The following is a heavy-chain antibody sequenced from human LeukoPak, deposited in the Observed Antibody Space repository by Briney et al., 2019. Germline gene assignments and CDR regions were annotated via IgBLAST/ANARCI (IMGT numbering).Heavy chain of an antibody. D-gene: IGHD2-15*01. CDR1: RYTFTSYD. V-gene: IGHV1-8*03. J-gene: IGHJ4*02. CDR2: MNPNSGNT. CDR3: ATRRGSVPYYFDF. Sequence: ASVKVSCKPSRYTFTSYDINWVRQATGQGLEWMGWMNPNSGNTGYAQKFQGRVTITRNTSISTAYMELSSLRSEDTAVYYCATRRGSVPYYFDFWGQGGLVTVSS.